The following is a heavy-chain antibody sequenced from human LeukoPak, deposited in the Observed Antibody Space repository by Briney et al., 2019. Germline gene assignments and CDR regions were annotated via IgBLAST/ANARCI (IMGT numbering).Heavy chain of an antibody. D-gene: IGHD6-13*01. V-gene: IGHV1-46*01. CDR1: GYTFTSYY. CDR2: INPSGGST. J-gene: IGHJ6*03. CDR3: ATSSGYSSSWYREYYYYYMDV. Sequence: VASVKVSCKASGYTFTSYYMHWVRQAPGQGLEWMGIINPSGGSTSYAQKFQGRVTMTRDMSTSTVYMELSSLRSEDTAVYYCATSSGYSSSWYREYYYYYMDVWGKGTTVTVSS.